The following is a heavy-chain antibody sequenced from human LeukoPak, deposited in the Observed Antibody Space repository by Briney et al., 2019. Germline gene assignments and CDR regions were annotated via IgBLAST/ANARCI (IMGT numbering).Heavy chain of an antibody. CDR2: IYYSGST. J-gene: IGHJ3*02. CDR3: ARIVGAGDAFDI. Sequence: SQTLSLTCTVSGGSISSGDYYWSWIRQPPGKGLERIGYIYYSGSTYYNPSLKSRVTISVDTSKNQFSLKLSSVAAADTAVHYCARIVGAGDAFDIWGQGTMVTVSS. D-gene: IGHD1-26*01. V-gene: IGHV4-30-4*08. CDR1: GGSISSGDYY.